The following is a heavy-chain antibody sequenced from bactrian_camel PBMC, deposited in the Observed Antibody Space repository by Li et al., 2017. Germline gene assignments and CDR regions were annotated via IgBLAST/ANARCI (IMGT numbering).Heavy chain of an antibody. J-gene: IGHJ4*01. Sequence: HVQLVESGGGSVQAGGTLRLSCAASGNTRSKYCMGWFRQTPGKEREAVAAIDRDGTSSYADSVKDRFTISRDNAGNTLYLQMDNLSPDDSAIYYCAARDPAVWGSYCPADFLRSQNANYWGQGTQVTVS. CDR1: GNTRSKYC. V-gene: IGHV3S53*01. CDR2: IDRDGTS. CDR3: AARDPAVWGSYCPADFLRSQNANY. D-gene: IGHD5*01.